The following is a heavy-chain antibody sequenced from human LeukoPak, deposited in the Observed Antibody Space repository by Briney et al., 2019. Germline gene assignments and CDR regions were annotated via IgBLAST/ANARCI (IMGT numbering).Heavy chain of an antibody. CDR1: GYTFTGYY. V-gene: IGHV1-2*02. Sequence: GASVKVSCKASGYTFTGYYMHWVRQAPGQGLEWMGWINPNSGGTNYAQKFQGRVTMTRDTSISTAYMELSRLRSDDTAVYYCARAGDGYNLNNWFDPWGQGTLVTVSS. CDR2: INPNSGGT. D-gene: IGHD5-24*01. CDR3: ARAGDGYNLNNWFDP. J-gene: IGHJ5*02.